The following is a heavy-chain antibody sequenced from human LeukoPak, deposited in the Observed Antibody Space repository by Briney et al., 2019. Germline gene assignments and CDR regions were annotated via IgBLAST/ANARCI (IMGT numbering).Heavy chain of an antibody. CDR2: INHSGST. V-gene: IGHV4-34*01. CDR3: ARGEGGYDSPFDY. CDR1: GGSFSGYY. D-gene: IGHD5-12*01. Sequence: SETLSLTCAVYGGSFSGYYWSWIRQPPGKGLEWIGEINHSGSTNYNPSLKSRVTISVDRSKNQFSLKLSSVTAADTAVYYCARGEGGYDSPFDYWGQGTLVTVSS. J-gene: IGHJ4*02.